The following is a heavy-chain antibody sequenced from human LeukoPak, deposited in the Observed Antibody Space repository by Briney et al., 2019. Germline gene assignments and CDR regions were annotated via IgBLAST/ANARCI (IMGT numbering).Heavy chain of an antibody. J-gene: IGHJ4*02. CDR3: TRNDDSSPFFGS. D-gene: IGHD3-3*01. CDR2: INPTIGGT. V-gene: IGHV1-2*02. CDR1: GYTFTGYY. Sequence: GASVKVSCKASGYTFTGYYMHWVRQAPGQGLEWMGWINPTIGGTKYAQKFQGRVTMTRDTSISTAYMELSRLRSDDTAVYYCTRNDDSSPFFGSWGQGTLVTVSS.